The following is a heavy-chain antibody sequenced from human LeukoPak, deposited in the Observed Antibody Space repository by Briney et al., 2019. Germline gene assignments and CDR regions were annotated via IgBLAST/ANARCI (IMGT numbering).Heavy chain of an antibody. CDR3: ASVYDSSGFYPF. J-gene: IGHJ4*02. D-gene: IGHD3-22*01. CDR1: GGSFSGYY. CDR2: INHRGST. V-gene: IGHV4-34*01. Sequence: SETLSLTCAVYGGSFSGYYWSWIRQPPGKGLEWIGEINHRGSTNYNPSLKSRVTISVDTSKNQFSLKLSSVTAADTAVYYCASVYDSSGFYPFWGQGTLVTVSS.